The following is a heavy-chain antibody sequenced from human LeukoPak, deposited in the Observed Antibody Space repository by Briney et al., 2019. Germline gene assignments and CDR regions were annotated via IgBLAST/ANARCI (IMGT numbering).Heavy chain of an antibody. Sequence: SETLSLTCTVSGGSISSYYWSWIRQPPAKGLELFGYIYYSESTTSNTSLKSRVTISVDTSKNQFSLKLSSVTAADTAVYYCASLRYYDFWSGYFGGYNWFDPWGQGTLVTVSS. CDR1: GGSISSYY. D-gene: IGHD3-3*01. V-gene: IGHV4-59*12. CDR3: ASLRYYDFWSGYFGGYNWFDP. J-gene: IGHJ5*02. CDR2: IYYSEST.